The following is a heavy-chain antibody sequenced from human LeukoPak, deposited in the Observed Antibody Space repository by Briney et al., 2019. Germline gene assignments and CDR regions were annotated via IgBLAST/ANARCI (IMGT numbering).Heavy chain of an antibody. D-gene: IGHD1-26*01. CDR2: IYTSGST. CDR3: ARQLGGATNGY. Sequence: SETLSLTCTVSGGSISSGSYYWSWIRQPAGKGLEWIGRIYTSGSTNYNPSLKSRVTISVDTSKNQFSLKLSSVTAADTAVYYCARQLGGATNGYWGQGTLVTVSS. CDR1: GGSISSGSYY. J-gene: IGHJ4*02. V-gene: IGHV4-61*02.